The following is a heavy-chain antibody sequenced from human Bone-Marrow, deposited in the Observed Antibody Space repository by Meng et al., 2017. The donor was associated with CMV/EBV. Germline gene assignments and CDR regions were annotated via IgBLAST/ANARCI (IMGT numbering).Heavy chain of an antibody. D-gene: IGHD3-22*01. J-gene: IGHJ4*02. CDR1: GYTFTNYY. V-gene: IGHV1-46*01. CDR3: ASTYYTSSGFYGSPYDY. Sequence: ASVKVSCKASGYTFTNYYLHWVRQAPGQGLEWMGIFNPISGATSYAQKFQGRVTLTGDTSTSTVYMELSSLRSDDTAVYYWASTYYTSSGFYGSPYDYWGQGTLVTVSS. CDR2: FNPISGAT.